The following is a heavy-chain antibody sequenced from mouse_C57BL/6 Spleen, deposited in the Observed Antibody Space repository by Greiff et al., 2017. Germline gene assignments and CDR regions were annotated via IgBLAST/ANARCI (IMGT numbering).Heavy chain of an antibody. J-gene: IGHJ1*03. D-gene: IGHD1-1*01. V-gene: IGHV1-76*01. CDR2: IYPGSGNT. CDR1: GYTFTDYY. CDR3: ARSGYGSSHWYFDV. Sequence: VKLVESGAELVRPGASVKLSCKASGYTFTDYYINWVKQRPGQGLEWIARIYPGSGNTYYNEKFKGKATLTAEKSSSTAYMQLSSLTSEDSAVYFCARSGYGSSHWYFDVGGTGTTVTVSS.